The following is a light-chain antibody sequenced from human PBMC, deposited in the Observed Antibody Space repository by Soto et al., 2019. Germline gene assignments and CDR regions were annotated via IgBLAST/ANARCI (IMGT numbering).Light chain of an antibody. V-gene: IGKV1-39*01. Sequence: DIQMTQSPSSLSASVGDRVTITCRASQFINKYLSWYQQKPGKVPKLLINAASTLQSGVPSRFNGSRSGTDFTLTISSLQPEDFATYYCQQSYSTPGFGPGTKVDIK. CDR1: QFINKY. CDR2: AAS. CDR3: QQSYSTPG. J-gene: IGKJ3*01.